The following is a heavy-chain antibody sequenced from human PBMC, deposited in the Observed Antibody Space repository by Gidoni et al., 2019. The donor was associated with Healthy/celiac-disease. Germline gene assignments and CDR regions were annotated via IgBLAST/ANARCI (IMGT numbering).Heavy chain of an antibody. CDR3: ARDRAAAIYRWDGMDV. CDR2: IYPSGGST. J-gene: IGHJ6*02. Sequence: QVQLVQSGAEVKKPGASVKVSCKASGYTFTSHYMHWVRQAPGQGLEWMGIIYPSGGSTSYAQKFQGRVTMTRDTSTSTVYMELSSLRSEDTAVYYCARDRAAAIYRWDGMDVWGQGTTVTVSS. CDR1: GYTFTSHY. V-gene: IGHV1-46*01. D-gene: IGHD6-13*01.